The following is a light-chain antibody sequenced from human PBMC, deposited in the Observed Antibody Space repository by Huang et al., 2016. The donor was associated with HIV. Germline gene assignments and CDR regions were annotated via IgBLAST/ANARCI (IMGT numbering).Light chain of an antibody. CDR2: DAS. V-gene: IGKV1-12*01. CDR1: QGISTW. Sequence: DIQMTQSPSSVSASVGDRVIISCRACQGISTWLSWYQQKPGKAPKLLIYDASPLQSGVPRRFSGSASGAGFTLTISGLQPEDAATYYCQQSSSFPFTFGPGTKVEIK. CDR3: QQSSSFPFT. J-gene: IGKJ3*01.